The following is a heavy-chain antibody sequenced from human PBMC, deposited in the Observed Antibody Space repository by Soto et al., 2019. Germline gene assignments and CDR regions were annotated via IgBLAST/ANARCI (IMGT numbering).Heavy chain of an antibody. J-gene: IGHJ6*02. D-gene: IGHD4-17*01. V-gene: IGHV3-48*02. Sequence: SVKGRFTISRDNAKNSMYLQMNSLRDEDTAVYYCATYGDQDARRYYSYDIDFWGRGTTVTVSS. CDR3: ATYGDQDARRYYSYDIDF.